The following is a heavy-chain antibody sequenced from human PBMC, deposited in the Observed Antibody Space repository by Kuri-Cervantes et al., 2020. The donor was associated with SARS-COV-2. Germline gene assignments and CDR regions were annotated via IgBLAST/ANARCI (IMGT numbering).Heavy chain of an antibody. CDR2: INYSGTT. Sequence: GSLRLSCGVYGGSFSNFHWNWVRQPPGKGLEWIWEINYSGTTNYNPSLKSRVTIPVDTSKNQFSLNLTSVTAADTAVYYCARLRRHNNGWFATGYYMDVWGKGTTVTVSS. V-gene: IGHV4-34*01. D-gene: IGHD6-19*01. J-gene: IGHJ6*03. CDR3: ARLRRHNNGWFATGYYMDV. CDR1: GGSFSNFH.